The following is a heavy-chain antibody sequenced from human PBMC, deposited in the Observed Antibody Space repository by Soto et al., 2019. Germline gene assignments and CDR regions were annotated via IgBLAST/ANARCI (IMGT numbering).Heavy chain of an antibody. CDR1: GFSFSSYW. CDR2: IKGDGSEK. Sequence: GGSLRLSCVASGFSFSSYWMKWVRQAPGKGLETVANIKGDGSEKTYVDSVKGRFTISRDNAKNSLYLEMDSLRAEDMAVYYCARNRRRDTLDYWDQGTLVTVST. V-gene: IGHV3-7*01. CDR3: ARNRRRDTLDY. J-gene: IGHJ4*02.